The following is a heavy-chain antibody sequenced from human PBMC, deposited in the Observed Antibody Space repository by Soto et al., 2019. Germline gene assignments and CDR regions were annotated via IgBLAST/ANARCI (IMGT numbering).Heavy chain of an antibody. V-gene: IGHV1-69*01. CDR3: ATGGRGYSYATRLYFQY. J-gene: IGHJ4*01. CDR1: GAIFSSNA. Sequence: QVQLVQSGAEVKKPGSSVKVTCKASGAIFSSNAISWVRQAPGQGLEWMGWILPIFGRTNDSQKFQGRVTTSAHQSTRTAYMGLSSVKSEDTAVDYCATGGRGYSYATRLYFQYWGHGTLVIVSS. D-gene: IGHD5-18*01. CDR2: ILPIFGRT.